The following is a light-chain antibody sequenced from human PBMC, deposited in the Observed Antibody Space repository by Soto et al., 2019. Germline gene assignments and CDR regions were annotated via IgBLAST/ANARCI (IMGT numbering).Light chain of an antibody. CDR1: QTIRNNY. CDR2: DAS. CDR3: QQCATSPRT. Sequence: EIVLTQSPGTLSLSPGERATLSCRASQTIRNNYLAWYQQKPGQAPRLLVDDASRRAAGIPDRFSGSGSGTDFTLTISRLEPEDFAVYSCQQCATSPRTFGQGTQVEIK. V-gene: IGKV3-20*01. J-gene: IGKJ1*01.